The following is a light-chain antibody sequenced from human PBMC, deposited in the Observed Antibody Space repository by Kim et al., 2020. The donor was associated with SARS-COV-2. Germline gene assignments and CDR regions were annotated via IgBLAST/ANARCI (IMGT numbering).Light chain of an antibody. CDR3: SSYTTSSPV. V-gene: IGLV2-18*02. Sequence: TISCTGSSSDIGSYNRGSWYQQPPGTAPKLNIYEVSHRPSGVPERCSASKSGNTASLTSSGLQAEDEADYYCSSYTTSSPVFGGGTKLTVL. CDR2: EVS. J-gene: IGLJ2*01. CDR1: SSDIGSYNR.